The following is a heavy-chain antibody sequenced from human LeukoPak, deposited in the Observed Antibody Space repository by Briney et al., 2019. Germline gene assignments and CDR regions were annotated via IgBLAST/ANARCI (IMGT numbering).Heavy chain of an antibody. CDR1: GGSISSSSYY. D-gene: IGHD3-22*01. Sequence: NSSETLSLTCTVSGGSISSSSYYWGWIRQPPGKGLEWIGSIYYSGSTYYNPSLKSRVTISVDTSKNQFSLKLSSVTAADTAVYYCARLSGTYYYDSSGYYWDYWGQGTLVTVSS. V-gene: IGHV4-39*01. CDR2: IYYSGST. CDR3: ARLSGTYYYDSSGYYWDY. J-gene: IGHJ4*02.